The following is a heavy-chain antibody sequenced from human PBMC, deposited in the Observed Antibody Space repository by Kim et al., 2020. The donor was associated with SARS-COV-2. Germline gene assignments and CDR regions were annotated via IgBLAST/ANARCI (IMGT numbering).Heavy chain of an antibody. J-gene: IGHJ5*02. CDR1: GGSISSSSYY. Sequence: SETLSLTCTVSGGSISSSSYYWGWIRQPPGKGLEWIGSIYYSGSTYYNPSLKSRVTISVDTSKNQFSLKLSSVTAADTAVYYCARHAMDTAMVNSWFDPWGQGTLVTVSS. D-gene: IGHD5-18*01. CDR3: ARHAMDTAMVNSWFDP. CDR2: IYYSGST. V-gene: IGHV4-39*01.